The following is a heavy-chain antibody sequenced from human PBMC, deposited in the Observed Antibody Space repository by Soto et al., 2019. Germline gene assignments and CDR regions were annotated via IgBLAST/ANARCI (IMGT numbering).Heavy chain of an antibody. J-gene: IGHJ6*02. CDR1: GYTFISYG. Sequence: GASVKVSCKASGYTFISYGISWVRQAPGQRLEWIGWINAGNGNTKCSQKFQGRVTITADKSTSTAYMELSSLRSEDTAVYYCAREGEEEAVAAQSYYYYGMDVWGQGTTVTVSS. V-gene: IGHV1-18*01. CDR3: AREGEEEAVAAQSYYYYGMDV. D-gene: IGHD6-19*01. CDR2: INAGNGNT.